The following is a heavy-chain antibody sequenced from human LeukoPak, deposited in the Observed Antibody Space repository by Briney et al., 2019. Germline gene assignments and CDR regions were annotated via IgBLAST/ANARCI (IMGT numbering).Heavy chain of an antibody. J-gene: IGHJ4*02. D-gene: IGHD1-7*01. V-gene: IGHV4-59*01. Sequence: SETLSLTCTVSGGSISSYYWSWTRQPPGKGLEWIGYIYYSGSTSYNPSLTSRVTISVDTSKNQFSLKLSSVTAADTAVYYCARGPGELRRREPFDYWGQGTLVTVSS. CDR1: GGSISSYY. CDR2: IYYSGST. CDR3: ARGPGELRRREPFDY.